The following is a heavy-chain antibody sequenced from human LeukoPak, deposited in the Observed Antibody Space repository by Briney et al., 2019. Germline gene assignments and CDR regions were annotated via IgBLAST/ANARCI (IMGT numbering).Heavy chain of an antibody. Sequence: SETLSLTCTVSGGSISSYYWSWLRQPPGKGLEWIGYIYYSGSTNYNPSLKSRVTISVDTSKNQFSLKLSSVTAADTAVYYCAREGLVYGDYGGWFDPWGQGTLVTVSS. J-gene: IGHJ5*02. V-gene: IGHV4-59*01. D-gene: IGHD4-17*01. CDR3: AREGLVYGDYGGWFDP. CDR1: GGSISSYY. CDR2: IYYSGST.